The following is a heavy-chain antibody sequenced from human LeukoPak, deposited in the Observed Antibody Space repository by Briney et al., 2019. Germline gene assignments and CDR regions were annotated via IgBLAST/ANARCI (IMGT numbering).Heavy chain of an antibody. D-gene: IGHD2-2*02. CDR1: GGSFSGYY. V-gene: IGHV4-34*01. J-gene: IGHJ4*02. CDR2: INHSGGT. CDR3: ARGVICSSTSCYRTPNYFDY. Sequence: SETLSLTCAVYGGSFSGYYWSWIRQPPGKGLEWIGEINHSGGTNYNPSLKSRVTISVDTSKNQFSLKLSSVTAADTAVYYCARGVICSSTSCYRTPNYFDYWGQGTLVTVSS.